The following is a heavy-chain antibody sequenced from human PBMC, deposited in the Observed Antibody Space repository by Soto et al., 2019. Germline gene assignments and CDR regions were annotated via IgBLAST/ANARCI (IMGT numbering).Heavy chain of an antibody. J-gene: IGHJ4*02. D-gene: IGHD5-12*01. V-gene: IGHV1-69*13. CDR2: IIPIFGTA. Sequence: GASVKVSCKASGGTFSSYAISWVRQAPGQGLEWMGGIIPIFGTANYAQKFQGRVTITADESTSTAYMELSSLRSEDTAVYYCARAPGYSGYDVDLTPLLYWGQGTLVTVSS. CDR3: ARAPGYSGYDVDLTPLLY. CDR1: GGTFSSYA.